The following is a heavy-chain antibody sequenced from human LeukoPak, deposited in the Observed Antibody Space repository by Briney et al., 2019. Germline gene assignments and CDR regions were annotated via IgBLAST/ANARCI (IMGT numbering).Heavy chain of an antibody. CDR1: GYTFTSYG. Sequence: GASVKVSCKASGYTFTSYGISWVRQAPGQGLEWMGWISAYNGNTNYAQKLQGRVTMTTDTSTSTAYMELSSLRSEDTAVYYCARGRYCSADSCYGDFQHWGQGTLVTVSS. CDR2: ISAYNGNT. J-gene: IGHJ1*01. D-gene: IGHD2-15*01. V-gene: IGHV1-18*01. CDR3: ARGRYCSADSCYGDFQH.